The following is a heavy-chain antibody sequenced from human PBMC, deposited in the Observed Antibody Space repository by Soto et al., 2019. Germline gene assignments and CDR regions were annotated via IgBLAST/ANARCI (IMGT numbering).Heavy chain of an antibody. CDR3: AGLNYYDSSGLVVLHYYYYCMDV. V-gene: IGHV4-59*01. J-gene: IGHJ6*04. CDR1: GGSISSYY. Sequence: SETLSLTCTVSGGSISSYYWSWIRQPPGKGLEWIGYIYYSGSTNYNPSLKSRVTISVDTSKNQFSLKLSSVTAADTAVYYCAGLNYYDSSGLVVLHYYYYCMDVCGKGLTVPVSS. D-gene: IGHD3-22*01. CDR2: IYYSGST.